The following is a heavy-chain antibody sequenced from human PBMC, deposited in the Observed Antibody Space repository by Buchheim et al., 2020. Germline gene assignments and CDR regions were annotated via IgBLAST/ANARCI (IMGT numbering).Heavy chain of an antibody. CDR1: GGSFSGYY. D-gene: IGHD1-26*01. CDR3: ARGLIVGASWFDP. Sequence: QVQLQQWGAGLLKPSETLSLTCAVYGGSFSGYYWSWIRQPPGKGLEWIGEINHSGSTNYNPSLKSRVTISVDTSKNQFSLKLSSVAAADTAVYYCARGLIVGASWFDPWGQGTL. V-gene: IGHV4-34*01. CDR2: INHSGST. J-gene: IGHJ5*02.